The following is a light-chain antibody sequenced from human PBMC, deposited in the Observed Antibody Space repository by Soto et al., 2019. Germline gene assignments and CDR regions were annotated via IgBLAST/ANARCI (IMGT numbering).Light chain of an antibody. V-gene: IGLV2-14*01. CDR3: SSYTGSSTWA. CDR1: ISDVGGYNY. Sequence: QSALTQPASVSGSPGQSITISCTGTISDVGGYNYVTWYQQHPGKAPKFIIYDVSNRPSGVSNRFSGSKSGNTASLTISGLQAEDEADYYCSSYTGSSTWAFGGGTKLTVL. CDR2: DVS. J-gene: IGLJ3*02.